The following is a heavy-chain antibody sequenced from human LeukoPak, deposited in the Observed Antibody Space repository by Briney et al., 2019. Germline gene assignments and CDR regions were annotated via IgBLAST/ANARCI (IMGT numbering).Heavy chain of an antibody. V-gene: IGHV4-59*12. Sequence: SETLSLTCTVSGGSISSYYWSWIRQPPGKGLEWIGYIYYSGSTNYNPSLKSRVTMSVDTSKNQFSLKLSSVTAADTAVYYCARGAPRGIYDFWSGRTFYYMDVWGKGTTVTVSS. CDR2: IYYSGST. CDR3: ARGAPRGIYDFWSGRTFYYMDV. CDR1: GGSISSYY. D-gene: IGHD3-3*01. J-gene: IGHJ6*03.